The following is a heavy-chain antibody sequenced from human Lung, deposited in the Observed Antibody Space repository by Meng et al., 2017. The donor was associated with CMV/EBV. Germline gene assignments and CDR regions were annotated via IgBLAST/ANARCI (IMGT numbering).Heavy chain of an antibody. CDR1: GGSISSSSYY. CDR2: IYYSGST. CDR3: ARADKVRFDY. Sequence: LQLQESGPGLVKPSGPLSLTCTVSGGSISSSSYYWGWIRQPPGKGLEWIGSIYYSGSTYYNPSLKSRVTISVDTSKNQFSLKLSSVTAADTAVYYCARADKVRFDYWGQGTLVTVSS. J-gene: IGHJ4*02. V-gene: IGHV4-39*07.